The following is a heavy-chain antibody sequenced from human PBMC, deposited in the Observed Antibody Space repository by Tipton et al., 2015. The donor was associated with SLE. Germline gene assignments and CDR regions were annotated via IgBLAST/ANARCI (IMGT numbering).Heavy chain of an antibody. CDR3: ARGHYYYGSGSYLNWFDP. D-gene: IGHD3-10*01. CDR2: INHSGST. J-gene: IGHJ5*02. CDR1: GFTVSSNY. V-gene: IGHV4-34*01. Sequence: LRLSCAASGFTVSSNYMTWVRQAPGKGLEWIGEINHSGSTNYNPSLKSRVTISVDTSKNQFSLKLNSVTAADTAVYYCARGHYYYGSGSYLNWFDPWGQGTLVTVSS.